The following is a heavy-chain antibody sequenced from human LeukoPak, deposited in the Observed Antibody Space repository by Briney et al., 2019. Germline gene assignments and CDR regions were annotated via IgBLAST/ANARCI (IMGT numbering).Heavy chain of an antibody. CDR3: ARTTPYLHFDY. CDR2: IYYSGST. D-gene: IGHD1-14*01. J-gene: IGHJ4*02. V-gene: IGHV4-39*01. CDR1: GGSISSSSYY. Sequence: SETLSLTCTVSGGSISSSSYYWGWIRQPPGKGLEWIGSIYYSGSTYYNPSLKRRVTISVDTSKNQFSLKLSSVTAADTAVYYCARTTPYLHFDYWGQGTLVTVSS.